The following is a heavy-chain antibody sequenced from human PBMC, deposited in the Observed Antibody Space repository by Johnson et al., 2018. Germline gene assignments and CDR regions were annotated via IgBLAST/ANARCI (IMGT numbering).Heavy chain of an antibody. CDR2: IYSGDNT. Sequence: VQLVQSGGDLIQPGGSLRLSCTASGFTVNSKPMSWVRPAPGKGLEWVSLIYSGDNTYYADSVKGRFIISRDNSKNTLYLQKTSLRAEDTAVYYCARYLGTGLGGYAMDVWGQGPTVTVSS. CDR3: ARYLGTGLGGYAMDV. V-gene: IGHV3-53*01. J-gene: IGHJ6*02. D-gene: IGHD3-16*01. CDR1: GFTVNSKP.